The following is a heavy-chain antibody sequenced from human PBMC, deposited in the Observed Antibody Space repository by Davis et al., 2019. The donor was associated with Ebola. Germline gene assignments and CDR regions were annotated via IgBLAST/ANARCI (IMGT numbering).Heavy chain of an antibody. CDR2: IYYSGRT. J-gene: IGHJ6*02. V-gene: IGHV4-59*01. Sequence: MPSETLSLTCTVSGGFISSYYWSWIRQPPGKGLEWIGYIYYSGRTNYNPSLKSRVTISVETSKNQFSLKLSSVTAADTAVYYCAGGRFLEWLPKGYYYYGMDVWGQGTTVTVSS. CDR3: AGGRFLEWLPKGYYYYGMDV. CDR1: GGFISSYY. D-gene: IGHD3-3*01.